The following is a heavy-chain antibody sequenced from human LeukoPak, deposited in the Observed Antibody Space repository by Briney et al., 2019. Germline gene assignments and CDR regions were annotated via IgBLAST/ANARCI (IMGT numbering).Heavy chain of an antibody. D-gene: IGHD6-13*01. CDR3: AKDSEKYSSTWKAFDM. J-gene: IGHJ3*02. V-gene: IGHV3-23*01. CDR2: ISDSGGDT. CDR1: GFTFNTYA. Sequence: GGSLRLSCAASGFTFNTYAMSWVRQTPGKGLEWVSAISDSGGDTYYADSVKGRFTISRDNAKNSLYLQMNSLRSEDTAFYYCAKDSEKYSSTWKAFDMWGQGTRVTVSS.